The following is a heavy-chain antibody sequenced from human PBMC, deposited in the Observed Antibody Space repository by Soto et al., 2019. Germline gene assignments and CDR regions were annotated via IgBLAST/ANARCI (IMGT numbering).Heavy chain of an antibody. CDR2: IYSGGSP. Sequence: GGSLRLSCAASGFTVSSNYMSWVRQAPGKGLEWVSVIYSGGSPYYADSVKGRFTISRDNSKNTLYLQMNSLRAEDTAVYYWAREGGIAAVGGYYYYGMDVWGQGTTVTVSS. CDR3: AREGGIAAVGGYYYYGMDV. V-gene: IGHV3-66*01. D-gene: IGHD6-13*01. CDR1: GFTVSSNY. J-gene: IGHJ6*02.